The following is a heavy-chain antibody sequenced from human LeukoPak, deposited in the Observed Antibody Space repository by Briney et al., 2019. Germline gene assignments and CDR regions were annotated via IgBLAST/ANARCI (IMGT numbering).Heavy chain of an antibody. D-gene: IGHD4-11*01. CDR3: AREEQTTVTYFDY. CDR2: INPSGDGT. Sequence: GASVKVSCKASGYTFTSTYMHWVRQAPGQGLEWMGIINPSGDGTFYAQKFQGRVTMTRDMSTSTVYMELSSLRSEDTAVYYCAREEQTTVTYFDYWGQGTLVTVSS. CDR1: GYTFTSTY. J-gene: IGHJ4*02. V-gene: IGHV1-46*01.